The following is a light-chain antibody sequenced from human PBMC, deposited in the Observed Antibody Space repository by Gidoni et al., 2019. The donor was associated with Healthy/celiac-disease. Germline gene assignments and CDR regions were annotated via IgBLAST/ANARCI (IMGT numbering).Light chain of an antibody. CDR3: QAWDG. Sequence: SYELTQPPSVSVSPGQTASITCSGDKLGDKYACWYQQKPGQSPVLVIYQESKRPSGIPERFSGSNSGNTATLTISGTQAMDEADYDCQAWDGFGGGTKLTVL. V-gene: IGLV3-1*01. CDR2: QES. CDR1: KLGDKY. J-gene: IGLJ2*01.